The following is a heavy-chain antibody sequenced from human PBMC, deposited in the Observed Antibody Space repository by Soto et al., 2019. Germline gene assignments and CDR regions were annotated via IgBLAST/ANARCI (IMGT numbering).Heavy chain of an antibody. Sequence: SETLSLTCTVSGGSISSGDYYWSWIRQPPGKGLEWIGYIYYSGSTYYNPSLKSRVTISVDTSKNQFSLKLSSVTAADTAVYYCARDPHIVARTRGAFDIWGQGTMVTVSS. CDR3: ARDPHIVARTRGAFDI. D-gene: IGHD6-6*01. J-gene: IGHJ3*02. V-gene: IGHV4-30-4*01. CDR2: IYYSGST. CDR1: GGSISSGDYY.